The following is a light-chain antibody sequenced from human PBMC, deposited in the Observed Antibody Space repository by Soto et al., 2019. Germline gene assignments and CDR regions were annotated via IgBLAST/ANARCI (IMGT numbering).Light chain of an antibody. CDR2: GAS. Sequence: IVLTKAPGTLSFSPGERATLSGRARQSVSSSYLAWYQQKPDQAPRLLIYGASRRATGIPDRFRGSASGTDFTLTISSLEPEDFAVYYCQQYGSSPGYTFGHGTKLASK. V-gene: IGKV3-20*01. J-gene: IGKJ2*01. CDR1: QSVSSSY. CDR3: QQYGSSPGYT.